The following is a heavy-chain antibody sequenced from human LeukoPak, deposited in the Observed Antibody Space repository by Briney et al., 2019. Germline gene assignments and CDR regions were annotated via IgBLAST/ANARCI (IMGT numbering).Heavy chain of an antibody. J-gene: IGHJ4*02. D-gene: IGHD3-9*01. CDR2: ITHSGST. V-gene: IGHV4-34*01. Sequence: SSETLSLTCGLYAGSFSGYDWTWIRQSRGKGLEWIGKITHSGSTKYNPSLKSRVTISVDTSKNQFSLKLSSVTAADTAVYYCARQGVLRYFDPPQKFDYWGQGTLVTVSS. CDR1: AGSFSGYD. CDR3: ARQGVLRYFDPPQKFDY.